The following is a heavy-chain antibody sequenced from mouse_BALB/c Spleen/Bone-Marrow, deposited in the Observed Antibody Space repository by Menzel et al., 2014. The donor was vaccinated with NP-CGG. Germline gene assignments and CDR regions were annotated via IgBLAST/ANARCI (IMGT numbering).Heavy chain of an antibody. CDR2: ISDGGSYT. CDR3: AIYSGITCFAY. J-gene: IGHJ3*01. D-gene: IGHD1-1*01. CDR1: GFTFSDYY. V-gene: IGHV5-4*02. Sequence: EVMLVESGGGLVKPGGSLKLSCAASGFTFSDYYMYWVRQTPEKRLEWVATISDGGSYTYYPDSVKGRFTISRDNAKNNLYLQLRSLKSEDTAMYYCAIYSGITCFAYWGKGTLFTVSA.